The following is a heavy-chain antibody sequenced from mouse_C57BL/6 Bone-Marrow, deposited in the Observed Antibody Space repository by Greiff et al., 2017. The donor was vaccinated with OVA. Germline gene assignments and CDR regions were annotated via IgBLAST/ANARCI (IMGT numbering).Heavy chain of an antibody. D-gene: IGHD2-4*01. Sequence: QVQLQQPGAELVKPGASVKLSCKASGYTFTSYWMHWVKQRPGQGLEWIGMIHPNSGSNNYNEKFKSKATLTVDKSSSTAYMKLSSLTSEDSAFYCCARSDDYPDYYAMDYWGQGTSVTVSS. V-gene: IGHV1-64*01. J-gene: IGHJ4*01. CDR2: IHPNSGSN. CDR3: ARSDDYPDYYAMDY. CDR1: GYTFTSYW.